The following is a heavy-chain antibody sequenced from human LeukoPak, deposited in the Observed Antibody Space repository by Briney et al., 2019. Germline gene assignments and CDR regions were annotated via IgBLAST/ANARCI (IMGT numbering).Heavy chain of an antibody. CDR2: IYSGGST. D-gene: IGHD3-22*01. Sequence: GGSLRLSCAASGLTVSSNYMTWIRQAPGKGLEWVSAIYSGGSTYYADSVKGRFTISRDNSKNTLYLQMNSLRAEDTAVYYCARDPYDSTLGGFDYWGQGTLVTVSS. CDR1: GLTVSSNY. CDR3: ARDPYDSTLGGFDY. V-gene: IGHV3-66*01. J-gene: IGHJ4*02.